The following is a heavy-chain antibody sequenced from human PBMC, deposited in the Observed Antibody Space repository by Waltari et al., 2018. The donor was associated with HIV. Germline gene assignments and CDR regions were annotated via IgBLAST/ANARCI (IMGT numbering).Heavy chain of an antibody. CDR1: GFTVSSHY. Sequence: EVQLVESGGGLVQPGGSLRLSCAASGFTVSSHYLSWVRQAPGKGLEWVSVIYSGGSTYYADSVKGRFTISRDNSKNTLYLQMNSLRAEDTAVYYCARDWAHSSRWSRYYYHGMDVWGQGTTVTVSS. CDR3: ARDWAHSSRWSRYYYHGMDV. CDR2: IYSGGST. D-gene: IGHD6-13*01. V-gene: IGHV3-66*01. J-gene: IGHJ6*02.